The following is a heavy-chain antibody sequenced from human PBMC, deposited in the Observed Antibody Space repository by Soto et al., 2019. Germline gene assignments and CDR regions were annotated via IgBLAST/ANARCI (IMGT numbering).Heavy chain of an antibody. J-gene: IGHJ4*02. CDR3: ARLLYGSGEYYFDY. D-gene: IGHD3-10*01. Sequence: SETLSLTCAVSGGSIISGGYSWNWIRQPPGKGLEWIGYIYHSGSTYYNPSLKSRVTISVDRSKNQFSLKLSSVTAADTAVYYCARLLYGSGEYYFDYWGQGTLVTVSS. V-gene: IGHV4-30-2*01. CDR1: GGSIISGGYS. CDR2: IYHSGST.